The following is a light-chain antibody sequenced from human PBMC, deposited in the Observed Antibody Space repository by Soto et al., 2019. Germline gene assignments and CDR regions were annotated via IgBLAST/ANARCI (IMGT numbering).Light chain of an antibody. Sequence: QAVVTQPASVSGSPGQSITISCTGTSSDAVSNNLVSWYQQHPGKAPKLIIYEVTKRPSGISNRFSGSTSGNTASLTISGLQAEDEADYYCCSYAGSSTFAFGGGTKLPVL. CDR3: CSYAGSSTFA. CDR1: SSDAVSNNL. J-gene: IGLJ2*01. CDR2: EVT. V-gene: IGLV2-23*02.